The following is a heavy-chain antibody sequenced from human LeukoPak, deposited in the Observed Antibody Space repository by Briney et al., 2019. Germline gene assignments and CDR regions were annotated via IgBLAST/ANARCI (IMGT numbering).Heavy chain of an antibody. D-gene: IGHD1-26*01. CDR2: SYNSGNT. Sequence: PSETLSLTCTVSGGSISGYYWSWIRQPPGKGLEWIAYSYNSGNTNYKPSLQSRVTISVDMSKNQFSLKLNSVTAADTAVYYCARAAVFTRSRFDYWGQGTLVTVSS. J-gene: IGHJ4*02. CDR3: ARAAVFTRSRFDY. CDR1: GGSISGYY. V-gene: IGHV4-59*01.